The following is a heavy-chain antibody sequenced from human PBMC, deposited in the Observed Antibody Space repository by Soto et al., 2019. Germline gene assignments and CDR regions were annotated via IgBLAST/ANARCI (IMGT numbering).Heavy chain of an antibody. Sequence: EVQLVESGGGLVQPGRSLRLSCAASGFTFDDYAMHWVRQAPGKGLEWVSGISWNGGNIGYADSVKGRFTISRDNAKNPLYLQMNSLGAEDTALYYCAKGGYDSSAYYDASFDYWGQGTLVTVSS. CDR2: ISWNGGNI. CDR1: GFTFDDYA. D-gene: IGHD3-22*01. CDR3: AKGGYDSSAYYDASFDY. V-gene: IGHV3-9*01. J-gene: IGHJ4*02.